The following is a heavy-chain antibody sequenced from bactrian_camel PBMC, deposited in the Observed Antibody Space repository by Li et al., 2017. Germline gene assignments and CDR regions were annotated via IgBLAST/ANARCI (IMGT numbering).Heavy chain of an antibody. CDR1: GYTDIR. CDR2: VDGDGLT. CDR3: VRDGPISSLGDYSLAY. D-gene: IGHD4*01. V-gene: IGHV3S53*01. Sequence: HVQLVESGGGLVQSGGSLRLTCTATGYTDIRVAWFRQAPGKEREWVAHVDGDGLTHYVQSVKGRFVMSRDNAKNTAYLQMNSLKPEDTAVYYCVRDGPISSLGDYSLAYWGQGTQVTVS. J-gene: IGHJ4*01.